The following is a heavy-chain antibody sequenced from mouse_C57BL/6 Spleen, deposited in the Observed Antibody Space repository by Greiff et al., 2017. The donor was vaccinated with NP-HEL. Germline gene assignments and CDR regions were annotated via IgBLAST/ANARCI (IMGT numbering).Heavy chain of an antibody. V-gene: IGHV1-15*01. D-gene: IGHD1-1*01. J-gene: IGHJ3*01. Sequence: QVQLQQSGAELVRPGASVTLSCKASGYTFTDYEMHWVKQTPVHGLEWIGAIDPETGGTAYNQKFKGKAILTADKSSSTAYMELRSLTSEDSAVYYGTRSYYYGSSPFAYWGQGTRVTVSA. CDR1: GYTFTDYE. CDR2: IDPETGGT. CDR3: TRSYYYGSSPFAY.